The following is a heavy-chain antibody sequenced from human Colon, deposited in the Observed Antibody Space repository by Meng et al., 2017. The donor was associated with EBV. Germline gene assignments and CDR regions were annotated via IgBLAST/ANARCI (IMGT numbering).Heavy chain of an antibody. CDR2: ISTNTGTP. CDR1: GYTFIPYT. D-gene: IGHD2/OR15-2a*01. CDR3: ARGGNFDP. V-gene: IGHV7-4-1*02. J-gene: IGHJ5*02. Sequence: QLLQSGSEFNKPGASVKVSCKASGYTFIPYTIHWVRQAHGRGLDWMVWISTNTGTPTYTQGFTGRFVFSLDTSVSTAYLQISSLKAEDNAVYYCARGGNFDPWGQGTLVTVSS.